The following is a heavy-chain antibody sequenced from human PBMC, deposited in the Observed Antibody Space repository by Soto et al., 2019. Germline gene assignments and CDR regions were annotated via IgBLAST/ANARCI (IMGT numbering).Heavy chain of an antibody. CDR2: IYYSGST. V-gene: IGHV4-31*03. Sequence: PSETLSLTCTVSGGSISSGGYYWSWIRQHPGKGLEWIGYIYYSGSTYYNPSLKSRVTISVDTSKNQFSLKLSSVTAADTAVYYCARGGRLRQQPRLNWFDPWGQGTLVTVS. D-gene: IGHD6-13*01. CDR3: ARGGRLRQQPRLNWFDP. CDR1: GGSISSGGYY. J-gene: IGHJ5*02.